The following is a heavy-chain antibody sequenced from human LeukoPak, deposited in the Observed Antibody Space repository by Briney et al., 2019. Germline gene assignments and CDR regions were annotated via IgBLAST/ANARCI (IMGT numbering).Heavy chain of an antibody. J-gene: IGHJ5*02. CDR3: ARTAYYDFWGRFDP. CDR1: GGSISSGDYY. Sequence: SQTLSLTCTVSGGSISSGDYYWSWIRQPPGKGLEWIGYIYYSGSTYYNPSLKRRVTISVDTSKNQFSLKLSSVTAADTAVYYCARTAYYDFWGRFDPWGQGTLVTVSS. CDR2: IYYSGST. D-gene: IGHD3-3*01. V-gene: IGHV4-30-4*08.